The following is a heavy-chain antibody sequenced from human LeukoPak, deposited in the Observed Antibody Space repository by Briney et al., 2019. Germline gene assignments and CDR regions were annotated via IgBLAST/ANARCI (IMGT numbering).Heavy chain of an antibody. CDR2: IWYDGSNK. V-gene: IGHV3-33*01. D-gene: IGHD3-22*01. CDR3: ARVKNYYDSSGDDAFDI. Sequence: GRSLRLSCAASGFTFSSYGMHWVRQAPGKGLEWVAAIWYDGSNKYYADSVKGRFTISRDNSKNTLYLQMNSLRAEDTAVYYCARVKNYYDSSGDDAFDIWGQGTMVTVSS. J-gene: IGHJ3*02. CDR1: GFTFSSYG.